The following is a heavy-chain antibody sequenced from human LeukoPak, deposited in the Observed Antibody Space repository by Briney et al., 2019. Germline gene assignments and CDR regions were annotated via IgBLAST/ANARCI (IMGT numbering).Heavy chain of an antibody. V-gene: IGHV4-39*01. CDR2: INNSGSA. J-gene: IGHJ4*02. CDR3: ARGDRFDY. Sequence: SETLSLTCTVSGDSISSFTYYWGWVRQPPGKGLEWIGSINNSGSASYSPSLKGRVTISVDTSRSLFSLKLSSVTAADTAVYYCARGDRFDYWGQGTLVTVSS. CDR1: GDSISSFTYY. D-gene: IGHD2-21*02.